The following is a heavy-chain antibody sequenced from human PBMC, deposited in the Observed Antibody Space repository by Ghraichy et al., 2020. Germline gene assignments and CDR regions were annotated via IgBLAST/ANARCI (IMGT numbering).Heavy chain of an antibody. CDR2: IKSDGSDS. V-gene: IGHV3-7*01. D-gene: IGHD4-17*01. Sequence: GALRLSCAASGFTFNRHWMSWVRQAPGKGLEWVASIKSDGSDSFYLDSVKGRFSISRDNAENSVSLEMTSLRAEDTAVYYCARDPYGDYKYGGTDYWGRGTLVSVSS. CDR1: GFTFNRHW. J-gene: IGHJ4*02. CDR3: ARDPYGDYKYGGTDY.